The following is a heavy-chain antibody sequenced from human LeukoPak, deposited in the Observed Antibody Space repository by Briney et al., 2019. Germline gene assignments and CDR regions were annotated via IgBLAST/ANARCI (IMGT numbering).Heavy chain of an antibody. CDR1: GGTFSSYA. CDR3: ARGGITMVRGVSLALDY. Sequence: SVKVSCEASGGTFSSYAISWVRQAPGQGLEWMGGIIPIFGTANYAQKFQGRVTITTDESTSTAYMELSSLRSEDTAVYYCARGGITMVRGVSLALDYWGQGTLVTVSS. V-gene: IGHV1-69*05. CDR2: IIPIFGTA. D-gene: IGHD3-10*01. J-gene: IGHJ4*02.